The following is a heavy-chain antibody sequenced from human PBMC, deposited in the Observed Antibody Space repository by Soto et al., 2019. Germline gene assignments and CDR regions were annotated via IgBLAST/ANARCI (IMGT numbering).Heavy chain of an antibody. CDR3: ARDLTIGSDYSGYDVIDY. J-gene: IGHJ4*02. CDR1: GGIFSTST. V-gene: IGHV1-69*08. CDR2: IIPLLGTA. D-gene: IGHD5-12*01. Sequence: QVQLVQSGAEVKKPGSSVKVSCKASGGIFSTSTFTWVRQAPGQGLEWMGRIIPLLGTADYAQKFQGRVTLTADKSTRTAYMELSSLGSEDTAVYYCARDLTIGSDYSGYDVIDYWGQGTLVTVSS.